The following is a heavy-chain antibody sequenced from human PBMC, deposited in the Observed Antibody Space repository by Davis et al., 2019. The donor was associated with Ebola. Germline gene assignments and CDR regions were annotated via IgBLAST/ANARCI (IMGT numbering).Heavy chain of an antibody. CDR3: ARGRATISD. D-gene: IGHD5-24*01. J-gene: IGHJ4*02. CDR2: ISGSGGST. V-gene: IGHV3-23*01. Sequence: GESLKISCAASGFTFSSYAMSWVRQAPGKGLEWVSAISGSGGSTYYADSVKGRFTISRDNSKNTLYLQMNSLRAEDTAVYYCARGRATISDWGQGTLVTVSS. CDR1: GFTFSSYA.